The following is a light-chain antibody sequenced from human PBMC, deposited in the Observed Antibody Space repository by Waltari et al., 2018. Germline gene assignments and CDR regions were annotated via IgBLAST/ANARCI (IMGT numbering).Light chain of an antibody. CDR3: MQALQTPYT. Sequence: DIVMTQSPLSLPVIAGEPASISCRSSQSLLHSNGYNYLDWYLQKPGQSPQLLIYLGSNRASGVPDRFSGSGSGTDFTLKISRVEAEDVGVYYCMQALQTPYTFGQGTKLEIK. CDR1: QSLLHSNGYNY. CDR2: LGS. J-gene: IGKJ2*01. V-gene: IGKV2-28*01.